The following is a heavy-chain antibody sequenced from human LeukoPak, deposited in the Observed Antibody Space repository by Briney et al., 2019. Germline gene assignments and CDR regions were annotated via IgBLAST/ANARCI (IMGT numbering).Heavy chain of an antibody. Sequence: SETLSLTCSVSGGSISGYYWSWIRQPAGKGLEWIGRINTSGSTNYNPSLKSRVTMSVDTSKNQFSLELSSVTAADTAVYYCVREAGSTRFLDYWGQGTLVTASS. D-gene: IGHD2-2*01. CDR1: GGSISGYY. CDR2: INTSGST. J-gene: IGHJ4*02. CDR3: VREAGSTRFLDY. V-gene: IGHV4-4*07.